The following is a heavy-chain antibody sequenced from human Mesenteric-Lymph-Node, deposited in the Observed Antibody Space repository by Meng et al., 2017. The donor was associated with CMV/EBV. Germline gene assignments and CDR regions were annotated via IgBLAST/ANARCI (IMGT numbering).Heavy chain of an antibody. CDR2: ISGSGTST. Sequence: GGSLRLSCAASRFTFRSYSMNWVRQAPGKGLEWVSGISGSGTSTYYADAVKGRFTISRDNSKNTVYLQMNSLRAEDTAVYYCAKGITIYGVVPLSTFDYWGQGTLVTVSS. CDR3: AKGITIYGVVPLSTFDY. CDR1: RFTFRSYS. J-gene: IGHJ4*02. V-gene: IGHV3-23*01. D-gene: IGHD3-3*01.